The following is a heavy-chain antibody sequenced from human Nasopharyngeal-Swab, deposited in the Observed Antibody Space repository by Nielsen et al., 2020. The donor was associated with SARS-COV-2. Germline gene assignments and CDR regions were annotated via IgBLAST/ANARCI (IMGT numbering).Heavy chain of an antibody. V-gene: IGHV3-74*01. CDR2: MNSDGSRT. D-gene: IGHD3-16*01. CDR1: GFTFSSYW. CDR3: ARVDVHDAFDV. Sequence: GESLNISCAASGFTFSSYWMHWVRQAPGEGLVWVSRMNSDGSRTSYADSVKGRFTISRDNAKNTLYLQMNSLRAEDTAVYYCARVDVHDAFDVWGQGTMVTVSS. J-gene: IGHJ3*01.